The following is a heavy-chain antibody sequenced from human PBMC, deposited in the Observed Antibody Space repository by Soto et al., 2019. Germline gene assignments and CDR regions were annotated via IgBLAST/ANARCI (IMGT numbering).Heavy chain of an antibody. V-gene: IGHV1-2*04. J-gene: IGHJ4*02. CDR2: FDPDQGDT. D-gene: IGHD3-3*02. Sequence: QLARSATGKGREWMGGFDPDQGDTNYAQKFQGWVTMTRDTSISTAYMELSRLRSDDTAVFYCARAISYSIASHDFDYWGQGTPITVS. CDR3: ARAISYSIASHDFDY.